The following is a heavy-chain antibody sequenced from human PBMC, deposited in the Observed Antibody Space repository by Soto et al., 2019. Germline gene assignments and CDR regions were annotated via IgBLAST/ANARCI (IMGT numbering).Heavy chain of an antibody. V-gene: IGHV3-30*18. D-gene: IGHD2-2*01. CDR1: GFTFNTFG. Sequence: GGSLRLSCAASGFTFNTFGMHWVRQAPGKGLEWVAVISYDGSDKYYSDSVRGRFTISRDNSMNTLYLQMNSLRTEDTAVYYCAKSXNLYCSSYHCYKYYFDYWGQGTLVTVSS. CDR2: ISYDGSDK. J-gene: IGHJ4*02. CDR3: AKSXNLYCSSYHCYKYYFDY.